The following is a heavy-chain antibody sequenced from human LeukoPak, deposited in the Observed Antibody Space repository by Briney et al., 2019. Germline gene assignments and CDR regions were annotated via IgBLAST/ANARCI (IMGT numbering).Heavy chain of an antibody. D-gene: IGHD3-10*01. V-gene: IGHV3-30-3*01. CDR2: ISYDGSNK. CDR1: GFTFSSYA. CDR3: ARSSGTPVDY. Sequence: GGSLRLSCAASGFTFSSYAMHWVRQAPGKGLEWVAVISYDGSNKYYADSVKGRFTISRDNAKNSLYLQMNSLRAEDTAVYYCARSSGTPVDYWGQGTLVTVSS. J-gene: IGHJ4*02.